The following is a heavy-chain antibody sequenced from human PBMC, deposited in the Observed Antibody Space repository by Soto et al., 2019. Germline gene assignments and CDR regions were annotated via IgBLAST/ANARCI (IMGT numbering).Heavy chain of an antibody. V-gene: IGHV3-30*18. CDR3: ANTKGVSSRYYYYYGMDV. CDR1: GFTFSSYG. D-gene: IGHD6-13*01. CDR2: ISYDGGNK. Sequence: GGSLRLSCAASGFTFSSYGMHWVRQAPGKGLEWVAVISYDGGNKYYADSVRGRFTISRDNSKNTLYLQMNSLRAEDTAVYYCANTKGVSSRYYYYYGMDVWGQGTTVTVSS. J-gene: IGHJ6*02.